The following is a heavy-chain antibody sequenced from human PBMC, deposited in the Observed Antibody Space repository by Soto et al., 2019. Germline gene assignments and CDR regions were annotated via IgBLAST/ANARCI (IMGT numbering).Heavy chain of an antibody. V-gene: IGHV1-18*04. D-gene: IGHD6-6*01. J-gene: IGHJ6*02. CDR1: GYTFTSYG. Sequence: DPVEVSCKASGYTFTSYGISWVRQAPGQGLEWMGWISAYNGNTNYAQKLQGRVTMTTDTSTSTAYMELRSLRSDDTAVYYCALTGSSSSFYYYYGMDVWGQGTTVTVS. CDR2: ISAYNGNT. CDR3: ALTGSSSSFYYYYGMDV.